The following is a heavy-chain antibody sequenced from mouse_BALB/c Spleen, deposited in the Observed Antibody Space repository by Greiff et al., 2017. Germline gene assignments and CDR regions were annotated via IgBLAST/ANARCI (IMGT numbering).Heavy chain of an antibody. CDR3: AREVTYYAMDY. D-gene: IGHD2-2*01. Sequence: QVQLQQSGAELARPGASVKLSCKASGYTFTSYWMQWVKQRPGQGLEWIGAIYPGDGDTRYTQKFKGKATLTADKSSSTAYMQLSSLASEDSAVYYCAREVTYYAMDYWGQGTSVTVSS. CDR1: GYTFTSYW. CDR2: IYPGDGDT. V-gene: IGHV1-87*01. J-gene: IGHJ4*01.